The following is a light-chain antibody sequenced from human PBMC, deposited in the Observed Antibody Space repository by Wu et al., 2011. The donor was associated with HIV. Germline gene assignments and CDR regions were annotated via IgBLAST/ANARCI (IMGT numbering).Light chain of an antibody. CDR3: QQSVNWPLT. CDR2: DAS. J-gene: IGKJ5*01. V-gene: IGKV3-11*01. Sequence: EIVLTQSPDTLSLSPGERATLSCRASQTVGNSYSAWYQQKPGQAPRLLIYDASNRATGIPARFSGSGSGTDFTLTISSLEPEDFAVYYCQQSVNWPLTFGQGTRLEI. CDR1: QTVGNSY.